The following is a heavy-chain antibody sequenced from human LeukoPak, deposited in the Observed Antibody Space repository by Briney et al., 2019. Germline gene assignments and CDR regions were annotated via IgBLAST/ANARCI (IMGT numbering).Heavy chain of an antibody. J-gene: IGHJ4*02. D-gene: IGHD2-15*01. CDR2: ISAYNGNT. V-gene: IGHV1-18*01. CDR1: GYTFTSYG. Sequence: ASVKVSCKASGYTFTSYGISWVRQAPGQGLEWMGWISAYNGNTNYAQKLQGRVTMTTDTSTSTAYMELRSLRSDDTAVYYCARAGYCSGGSCYRVYYFDYWGQGTLVTVSS. CDR3: ARAGYCSGGSCYRVYYFDY.